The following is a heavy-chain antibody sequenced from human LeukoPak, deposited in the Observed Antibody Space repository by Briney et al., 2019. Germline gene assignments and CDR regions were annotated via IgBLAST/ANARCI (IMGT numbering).Heavy chain of an antibody. CDR1: GYSISSGYY. CDR2: IYHSGST. D-gene: IGHD1-26*01. Sequence: PSETLSLTCTVSGYSISSGYYWGWIRPPSGKGLEWIGIIYHSGSTYYNPPLKSRVTTSVDTSKNQFSLKLSTVTAADTAVYYCARDPSARSRAFDIWGQGTMVTVSS. J-gene: IGHJ3*02. CDR3: ARDPSARSRAFDI. V-gene: IGHV4-38-2*02.